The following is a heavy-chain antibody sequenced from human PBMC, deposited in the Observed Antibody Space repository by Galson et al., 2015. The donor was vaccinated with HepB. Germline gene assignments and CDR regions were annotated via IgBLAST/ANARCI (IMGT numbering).Heavy chain of an antibody. CDR1: GFTFSSYA. CDR2: ISVSGGST. V-gene: IGHV3-23*01. CDR3: AKSRYGSSHSSDY. D-gene: IGHD6-13*01. Sequence: SLRLSCAASGFTFSSYAMSWVRQAPGKGLEWVSSISVSGGSTYYAESVKGRFTISRDNSKNTLYMQMNSLRGEDTAVYYCAKSRYGSSHSSDYWGQGTPVTVSS. J-gene: IGHJ4*02.